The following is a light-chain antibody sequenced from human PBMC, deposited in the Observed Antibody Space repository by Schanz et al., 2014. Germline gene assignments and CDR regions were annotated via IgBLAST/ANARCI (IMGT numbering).Light chain of an antibody. J-gene: IGLJ2*01. Sequence: QSALTQPASVSGSPGQSITISCTGTSSDVGGYNYVSWYQQHPGKAPKLMIYDVSNRPSGVSNRFSASKSGNTASLTISDLQAEDEADYYCCSYAEGSTLIFGGGTKLTVL. V-gene: IGLV2-14*01. CDR3: CSYAEGSTLI. CDR1: SSDVGGYNY. CDR2: DVS.